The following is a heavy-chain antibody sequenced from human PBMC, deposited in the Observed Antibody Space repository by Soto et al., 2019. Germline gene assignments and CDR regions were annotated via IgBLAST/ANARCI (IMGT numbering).Heavy chain of an antibody. CDR2: IYHSGST. CDR3: ARTIVVPAATNWFDP. Sequence: SETLSLTCAVSGGSISSSNWWSWVRQPPGKGLEWIGEIYHSGSTNYNPSLKSRVTISVDKSKNQFSLKLSSVTAADTAVYYCARTIVVPAATNWFDPWGQGTLVTVSS. V-gene: IGHV4-4*02. J-gene: IGHJ5*02. CDR1: GGSISSSNW. D-gene: IGHD2-2*01.